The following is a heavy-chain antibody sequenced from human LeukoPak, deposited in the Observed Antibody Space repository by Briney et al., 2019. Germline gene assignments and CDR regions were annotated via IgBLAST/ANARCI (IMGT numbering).Heavy chain of an antibody. CDR2: INRDGSNT. CDR3: ARDTDSNFDY. Sequence: GGSLRLSCAASGFSLSSYSMDWFRQTPGKGLVWVSRINRDGSNTNYADSVKGRFTISRDNAKNTLYLQMNSLGAEDTAVYYCARDTDSNFDYWGQGTLVTVSS. CDR1: GFSLSSYS. D-gene: IGHD6-13*01. V-gene: IGHV3-74*01. J-gene: IGHJ4*02.